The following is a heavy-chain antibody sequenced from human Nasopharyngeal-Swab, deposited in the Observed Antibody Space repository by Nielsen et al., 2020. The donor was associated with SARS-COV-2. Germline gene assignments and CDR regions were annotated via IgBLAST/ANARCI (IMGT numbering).Heavy chain of an antibody. D-gene: IGHD3-16*02. CDR1: GYSFTSYW. CDR3: ARQIPNVVWGSYLDAFDI. J-gene: IGHJ3*02. V-gene: IGHV5-51*01. Sequence: GESLKISCKGSGYSFTSYWIGWVRQMPGKGLEWMGIIYPGDSDTRYSPSFQGQVTISADKSISTAYLQWSSLKASDTAMYYCARQIPNVVWGSYLDAFDIWGKGKMVTVSS. CDR2: IYPGDSDT.